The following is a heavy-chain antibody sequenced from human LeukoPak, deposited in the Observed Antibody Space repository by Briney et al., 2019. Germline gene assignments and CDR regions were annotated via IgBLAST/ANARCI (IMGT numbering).Heavy chain of an antibody. CDR1: GGSVSGSISYSY. V-gene: IGHV4-30-2*01. CDR3: ARSGWCHGGDCYSAAEYFQH. J-gene: IGHJ1*01. Sequence: SETLSLTCTVSGGSVSGSISYSYWSWIRQPPGKGLEWIGYIYHSGSTYYNPSLKSRVTISVDRSKNQFSLKLSSVTAADTAVYYCARSGWCHGGDCYSAAEYFQHWGQGTLVTVSS. CDR2: IYHSGST. D-gene: IGHD2-21*02.